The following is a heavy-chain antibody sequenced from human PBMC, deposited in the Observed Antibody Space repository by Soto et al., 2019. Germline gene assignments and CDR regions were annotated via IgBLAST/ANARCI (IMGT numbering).Heavy chain of an antibody. CDR2: IKQDGSVQ. CDR3: ARGRTGTQPWLHYFDS. Sequence: PGGSLRLSCAASGFTFSPYYMSWVRQAPGKGLEWVANIKQDGSVQYYVDSVKGRFTISKDNSKNSLYLQMNSLRVEDSAVYFCARGRTGTQPWLHYFDSWGQGALVTVSS. CDR1: GFTFSPYY. D-gene: IGHD5-18*01. V-gene: IGHV3-7*01. J-gene: IGHJ4*02.